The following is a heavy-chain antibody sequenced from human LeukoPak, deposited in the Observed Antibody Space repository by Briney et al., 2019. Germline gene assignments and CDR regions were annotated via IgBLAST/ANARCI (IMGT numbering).Heavy chain of an antibody. J-gene: IGHJ4*02. CDR2: IYYSGST. Sequence: SETLSLTCTVSGASISSSTYYWGWIRQPPGKGLEWIGSIYYSGSTYYNPSLKSRVTISVDTSKNQFSLKLNSVTAADTAVYYCARLSSGWYAGYFDYWGQGTLVTVSS. CDR1: GASISSSTYY. D-gene: IGHD6-19*01. V-gene: IGHV4-39*01. CDR3: ARLSSGWYAGYFDY.